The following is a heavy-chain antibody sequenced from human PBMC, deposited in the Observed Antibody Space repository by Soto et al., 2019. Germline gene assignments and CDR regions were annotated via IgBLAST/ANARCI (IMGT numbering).Heavy chain of an antibody. D-gene: IGHD2-15*01. V-gene: IGHV3-33*01. Sequence: PGGSLRLSCATSGYTFNTYCFHWVRQAPGKGLEWVAVIWSDGSKDDYADSVRGRFTVFRDDSQSTIHLQMNNLRAEDTGVYYCARDGCSGGSCLVDPWGQGTLVTVSS. J-gene: IGHJ5*02. CDR1: GYTFNTYC. CDR3: ARDGCSGGSCLVDP. CDR2: IWSDGSKD.